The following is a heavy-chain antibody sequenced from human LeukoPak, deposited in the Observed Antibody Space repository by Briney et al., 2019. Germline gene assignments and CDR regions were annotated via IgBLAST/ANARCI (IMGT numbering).Heavy chain of an antibody. CDR1: GFTFSSYA. J-gene: IGHJ4*02. V-gene: IGHV3-23*01. CDR3: AKISQGYCSGGSCSVDY. CDR2: ISGSSGNT. D-gene: IGHD2-15*01. Sequence: PGGSLRLSCAASGFTFSSYAMSWVRQAPGKGLEWVSGISGSSGNTYYTESVKGRFTISRDNSKNTVYLQMNSLRAEDTAVYRCAKISQGYCSGGSCSVDYWGQGTLVTVSS.